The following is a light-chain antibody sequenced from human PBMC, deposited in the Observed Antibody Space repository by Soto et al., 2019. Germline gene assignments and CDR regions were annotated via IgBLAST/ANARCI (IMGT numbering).Light chain of an antibody. CDR3: QQRSNWRFT. CDR2: DAS. V-gene: IGKV3-11*01. Sequence: EIVLTQSPATLSLSPGERATLSCRASQSVSSYLAWYQQKPGQAPRLLIYDASNRATGIPARFSGGGSGTDFTLTISSLEPDDFAVYYCQQRSNWRFTFGPGTRVDNK. CDR1: QSVSSY. J-gene: IGKJ3*01.